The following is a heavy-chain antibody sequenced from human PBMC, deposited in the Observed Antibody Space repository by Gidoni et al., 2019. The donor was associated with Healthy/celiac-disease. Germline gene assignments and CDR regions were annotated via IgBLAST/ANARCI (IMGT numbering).Heavy chain of an antibody. J-gene: IGHJ4*02. CDR2: IISSSSTI. CDR3: SSLGGTDY. Sequence: EVQLVESGGGLVQPGGSLRLSCPASGFTFSSYGMNWVRQAPGKGLGWVADIISSSSTIYYAASVKGRFIISIDNAKNSLYLQMISLRDEDMAVYYCSSLGGTDYWGQGTLVTVSS. CDR1: GFTFSSYG. V-gene: IGHV3-48*02. D-gene: IGHD3-16*01.